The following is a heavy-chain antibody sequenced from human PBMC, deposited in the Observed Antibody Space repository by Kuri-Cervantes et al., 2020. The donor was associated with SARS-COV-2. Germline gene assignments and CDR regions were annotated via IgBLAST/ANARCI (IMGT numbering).Heavy chain of an antibody. CDR3: ARGDCSSTSCYTWGAENY. Sequence: SETLSLTCAVYGGSFSGYYWSWIRQPPGKGLEWIGEINHSGSTNYNPSPKSRVTISVDTSKNKFSLKLNSVTAADTAVYYCARGDCSSTSCYTWGAENYWGQGTLVTVSS. J-gene: IGHJ4*02. CDR1: GGSFSGYY. CDR2: INHSGST. D-gene: IGHD2-2*02. V-gene: IGHV4-34*01.